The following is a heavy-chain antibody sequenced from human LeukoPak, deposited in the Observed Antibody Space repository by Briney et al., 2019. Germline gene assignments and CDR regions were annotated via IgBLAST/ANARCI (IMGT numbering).Heavy chain of an antibody. CDR1: GFTFRDYG. Sequence: PGGSLRRSCAASGFTFRDYGMHWVRQAPGKGLEWVALIWYDGTTKDYADSVKGRFTISRDNSKNTLYPQMNSLRAEDTAVYYCARARMVGGTTYYFAYWGQGTLVTVSS. CDR3: ARARMVGGTTYYFAY. J-gene: IGHJ4*02. V-gene: IGHV3-33*01. D-gene: IGHD1-26*01. CDR2: IWYDGTTK.